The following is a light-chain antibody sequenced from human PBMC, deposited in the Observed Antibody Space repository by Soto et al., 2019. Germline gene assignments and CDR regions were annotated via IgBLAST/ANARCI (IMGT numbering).Light chain of an antibody. J-gene: IGLJ2*01. CDR3: SSYTVSRTLL. CDR1: SSDVGGYNY. Sequence: QSALTQPASVSGSPGQSITISCTGTSSDVGGYNYVSWYQQHPGKVPRLMIYEVTRRPSGVSNRFSGSKSGNTASLTISGLQAEDEDDYYCSSYTVSRTLLFGGGTKLTVL. CDR2: EVT. V-gene: IGLV2-14*01.